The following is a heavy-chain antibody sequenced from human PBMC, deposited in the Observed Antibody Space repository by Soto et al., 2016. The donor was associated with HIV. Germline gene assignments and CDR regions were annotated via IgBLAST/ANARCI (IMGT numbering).Heavy chain of an antibody. Sequence: QVQLVQSGAEVKKPGASVKVSCKASGYTFTSYGISWVRQAPGQGLEWMGWLNPENGKTGYAQKFQGRVIITRDISTATVYMEVTSLTLEDTAIYFCARTLSSRFDFWGQGTLVTVSS. J-gene: IGHJ4*02. CDR3: ARTLSSRFDF. CDR1: GYTFTSYG. CDR2: LNPENGKT. V-gene: IGHV1-8*03. D-gene: IGHD2-2*01.